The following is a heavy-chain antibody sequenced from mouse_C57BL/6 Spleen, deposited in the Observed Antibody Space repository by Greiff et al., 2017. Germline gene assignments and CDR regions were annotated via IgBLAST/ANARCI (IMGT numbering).Heavy chain of an antibody. J-gene: IGHJ3*01. Sequence: VQLQQPGAELVRPGASVKLSCKASGYTFTSYWMHWVKQRPIQGLEWIGNIDPSDGETQYNQKFKDKATLTVDKSSSTAYMQLSSLTSEDSAVYYCARERTWPFGYWGPRHLVTVS. CDR3: ARERTWPFGY. V-gene: IGHV1-52*01. CDR2: IDPSDGET. CDR1: GYTFTSYW.